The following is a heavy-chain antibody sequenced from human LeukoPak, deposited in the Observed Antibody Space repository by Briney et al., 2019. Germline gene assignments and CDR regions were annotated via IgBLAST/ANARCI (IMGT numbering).Heavy chain of an antibody. V-gene: IGHV1-2*02. CDR2: INPNSGGT. D-gene: IGHD3-3*01. Sequence: ASVKVSCKASGYTFTGYYMHWVRQAPGQGLEWMGWINPNSGGTNCAQKFQGRVTMTRDTSISTAYMELSRLRSDDTAVYYCARPPPHDFWSGHHYFDYWGQGTLVTVSS. CDR3: ARPPPHDFWSGHHYFDY. J-gene: IGHJ4*02. CDR1: GYTFTGYY.